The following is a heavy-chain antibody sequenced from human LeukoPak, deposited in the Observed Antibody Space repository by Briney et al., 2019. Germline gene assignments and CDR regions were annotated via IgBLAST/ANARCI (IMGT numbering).Heavy chain of an antibody. D-gene: IGHD2-21*02. CDR1: GGSISSSSYY. V-gene: IGHV4-39*07. Sequence: SETLSLTCTVSGGSISSSSYYWGWIRQPPGKGLEWIGSIYYSGSTYYNPSLKSRVTISVDTSKNQFSLKLSSVTAADTAVYYCARTLAYCGGDCYVDAFDVWGQGTMVTVSS. CDR3: ARTLAYCGGDCYVDAFDV. J-gene: IGHJ3*01. CDR2: IYYSGST.